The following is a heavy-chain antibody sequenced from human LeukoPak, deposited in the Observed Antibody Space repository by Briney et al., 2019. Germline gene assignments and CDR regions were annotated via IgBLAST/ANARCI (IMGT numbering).Heavy chain of an antibody. V-gene: IGHV4-4*02. J-gene: IGHJ3*02. Sequence: SSETLSLTCAVSGGSISSSNWWSWVRQPPGKGLEWIGEIYHSGSTNYNPSLKSRVTISVDKSKNQFSLKLSSVTAADTAVYYCAAYYHDSSGYRSDAFDIWGQGTMVTVSS. CDR1: GGSISSSNW. CDR3: AAYYHDSSGYRSDAFDI. D-gene: IGHD3-22*01. CDR2: IYHSGST.